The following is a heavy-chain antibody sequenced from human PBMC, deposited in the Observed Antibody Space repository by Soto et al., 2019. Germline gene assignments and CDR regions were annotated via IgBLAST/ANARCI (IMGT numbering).Heavy chain of an antibody. Sequence: QVRLQESGPGLVKSSETLSLTCTVSGGSISTDYWNWLRQPPGKGLEWIGYFSYTGITNYNPSLDSRVTKSVDTSKNQFSLKLSSVTAADTAVYYCAGEPRYSTSRYHDPFDVWGPGTMVTVSS. J-gene: IGHJ3*01. D-gene: IGHD1-1*01. CDR1: GGSISTDY. V-gene: IGHV4-59*01. CDR3: AGEPRYSTSRYHDPFDV. CDR2: FSYTGIT.